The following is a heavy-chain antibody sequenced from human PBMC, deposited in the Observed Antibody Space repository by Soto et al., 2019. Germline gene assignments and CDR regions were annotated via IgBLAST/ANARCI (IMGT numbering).Heavy chain of an antibody. J-gene: IGHJ4*02. Sequence: QVQLVQSGAEVEKPEASVKVSCKASGYSFTSYDINWVRQATGQGLEWMGWMNPNSGNTAYAQKFQGRVTMTRNTSISAADMELSSLRSEDTAVYYCARVKLDYFDYWGQGTMVTVSS. V-gene: IGHV1-8*01. CDR1: GYSFTSYD. CDR2: MNPNSGNT. CDR3: ARVKLDYFDY.